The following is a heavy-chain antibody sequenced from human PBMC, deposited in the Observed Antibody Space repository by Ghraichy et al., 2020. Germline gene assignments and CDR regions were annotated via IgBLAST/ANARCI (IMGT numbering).Heavy chain of an antibody. V-gene: IGHV3-74*01. CDR1: GFTFSSYW. D-gene: IGHD3-10*01. J-gene: IGHJ4*02. CDR2: INSDGSST. Sequence: GSLRLSCAASGFTFSSYWMHWVRQAPGKGLVWVSRINSDGSSTSYADSVKGRFTISRDNAKNTLYLQMNSLRAEDTAVYYCARGVKLLWFGELLRQPMDYWGQGTLVTVSS. CDR3: ARGVKLLWFGELLRQPMDY.